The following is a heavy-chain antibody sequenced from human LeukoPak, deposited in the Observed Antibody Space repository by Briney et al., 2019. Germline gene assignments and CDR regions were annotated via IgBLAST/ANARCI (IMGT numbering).Heavy chain of an antibody. J-gene: IGHJ4*02. Sequence: GRSLRLSCAASGFTFSSYGMHWVRQAPGKGLEWVAVIWYDGSNKYYADSVRGRFTISRDNSKNTVNLQMNSLRAEDTALYYCAGGQMFTSGGFDDWGQGTLVTVSS. CDR2: IWYDGSNK. D-gene: IGHD6-19*01. CDR3: AGGQMFTSGGFDD. CDR1: GFTFSSYG. V-gene: IGHV3-33*01.